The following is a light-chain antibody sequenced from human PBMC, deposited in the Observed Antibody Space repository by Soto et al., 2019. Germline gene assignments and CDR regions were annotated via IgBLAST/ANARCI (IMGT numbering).Light chain of an antibody. CDR1: QSVSSK. Sequence: EIVMTQSPATLSVSPGERATLSCRASQSVSSKLAWYQQKPGQAPRLLIYGASTRATGIPARFSGSGSGTEFTLNFSSLQSEDFALYYCQQYNSWPITFGQGTRLEIK. J-gene: IGKJ5*01. CDR3: QQYNSWPIT. V-gene: IGKV3-15*01. CDR2: GAS.